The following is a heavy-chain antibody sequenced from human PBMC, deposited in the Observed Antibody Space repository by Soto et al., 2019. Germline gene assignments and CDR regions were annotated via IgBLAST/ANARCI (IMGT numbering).Heavy chain of an antibody. CDR1: GGTFSSYT. CDR3: ARASRSYYYGMDV. J-gene: IGHJ6*02. CDR2: IVHILGIA. V-gene: IGHV1-69*02. Sequence: QVQLVQSGAEVKKPGSSVKVSCKASGGTFSSYTISWVRLAPGQWLVWMGRIVHILGIANYAQKFQGRVTITADKSTSTAYMELSSLRSEDTAVYYCARASRSYYYGMDVWGQGTTVTVSS.